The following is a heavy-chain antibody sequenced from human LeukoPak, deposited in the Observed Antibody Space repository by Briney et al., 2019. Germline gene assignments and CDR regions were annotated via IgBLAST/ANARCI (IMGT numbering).Heavy chain of an antibody. Sequence: SETLSLTCAVYGGSFSGYYWSWIRQPPGKGLEWIGEINHSGSTNYNPSLKSRVTISVATSKNQFSLKLSSVTAADTAVYYCARDIVVVPATEPLYYYYYYGMDVWGQGTTVTVSS. CDR1: GGSFSGYY. CDR3: ARDIVVVPATEPLYYYYYYGMDV. J-gene: IGHJ6*02. CDR2: INHSGST. V-gene: IGHV4-34*01. D-gene: IGHD2-2*01.